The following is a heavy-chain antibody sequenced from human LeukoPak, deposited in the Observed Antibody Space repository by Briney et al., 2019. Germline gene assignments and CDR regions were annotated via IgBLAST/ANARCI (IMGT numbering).Heavy chain of an antibody. CDR3: AKTMGAIDHDY. Sequence: GGSLRLSCAASVFAFSSYSMTWVRQAPGKGLEWVSTVTRSGGSTYYADSVKGRFTNSRDNSKNTLYLQMNSLRAEDTAVYYCAKTMGAIDHDYWGQGTLVTVSS. J-gene: IGHJ4*02. CDR1: VFAFSSYS. V-gene: IGHV3-23*01. CDR2: VTRSGGST. D-gene: IGHD1-26*01.